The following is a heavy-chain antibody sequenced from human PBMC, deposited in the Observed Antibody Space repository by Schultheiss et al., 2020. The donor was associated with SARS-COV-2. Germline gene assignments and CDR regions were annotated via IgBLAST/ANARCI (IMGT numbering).Heavy chain of an antibody. Sequence: ESLKISCKASGYRFSSNWIGWVRQMPGKGLQWMGIIYPGDSETRYSPSFQGQVTISGDKSISTAYLQWSSLKASDTAIYYCARRVAGTLDTVENWFDPWGQGTLVTVSS. D-gene: IGHD6-19*01. CDR2: IYPGDSET. V-gene: IGHV5-51*01. J-gene: IGHJ5*02. CDR1: GYRFSSNW. CDR3: ARRVAGTLDTVENWFDP.